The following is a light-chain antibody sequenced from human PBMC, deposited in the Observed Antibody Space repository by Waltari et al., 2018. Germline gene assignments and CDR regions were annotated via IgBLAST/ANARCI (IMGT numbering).Light chain of an antibody. Sequence: QSALTQPASVSGSPGQSITISCTGTSTDIGSFGLVSWYQQHPGRAPTLLIYDVTRPPSEPSDRFFGSQSGNTASLTISGLLAEDEADYYCSSYTSDTTHVVFGGGTKLTVL. CDR2: DVT. V-gene: IGLV2-23*02. CDR3: SSYTSDTTHVV. J-gene: IGLJ2*01. CDR1: STDIGSFGL.